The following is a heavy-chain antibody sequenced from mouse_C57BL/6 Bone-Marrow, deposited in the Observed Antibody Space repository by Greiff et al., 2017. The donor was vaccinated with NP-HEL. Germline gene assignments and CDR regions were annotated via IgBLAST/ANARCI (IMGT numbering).Heavy chain of an antibody. CDR2: IDPENGDT. CDR1: GFNIKDDY. CDR3: TTGGSREDYAMDY. Sequence: EVQVVESGAELVRPGASVKLSCTASGFNIKDDYMHWVKQRPEQGLEWIGWIDPENGDTEYASKFQGKATITADTSSNTAYLQLSSLTSEDTAVYYCTTGGSREDYAMDYWGQGTSVTVSS. V-gene: IGHV14-4*01. D-gene: IGHD1-1*01. J-gene: IGHJ4*01.